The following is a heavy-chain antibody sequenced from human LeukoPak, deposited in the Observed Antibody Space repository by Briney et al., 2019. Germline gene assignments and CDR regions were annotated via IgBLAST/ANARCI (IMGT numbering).Heavy chain of an antibody. CDR3: AKASAMIVVVSKHFDY. J-gene: IGHJ4*02. D-gene: IGHD3-22*01. Sequence: GGSLRLSCAASGFTFSNHGMNWVRQAPGKGLEWVSAISGSGGSTYYADSVKGRFTISRDNSKNTLYLQMNSLRAEDTAVYYCAKASAMIVVVSKHFDYWGQGTLVTVSS. V-gene: IGHV3-23*01. CDR1: GFTFSNHG. CDR2: ISGSGGST.